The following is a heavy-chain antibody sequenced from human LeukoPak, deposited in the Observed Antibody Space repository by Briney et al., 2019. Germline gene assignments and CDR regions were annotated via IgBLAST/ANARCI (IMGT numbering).Heavy chain of an antibody. CDR2: IYYSGST. CDR1: GGSISSGDYY. V-gene: IGHV4-30-4*01. CDR3: ARRLGYCSSTSCYAFDY. D-gene: IGHD2-2*03. J-gene: IGHJ4*02. Sequence: SSQTLSLTCTVSGGSISSGDYYWSWIRQPPGKGLEWIGYIYYSGSTYYNPSLKSRVTISVDTSKNQFSLKLSSVTAADTAVYYCARRLGYCSSTSCYAFDYWGQGTLVTVSS.